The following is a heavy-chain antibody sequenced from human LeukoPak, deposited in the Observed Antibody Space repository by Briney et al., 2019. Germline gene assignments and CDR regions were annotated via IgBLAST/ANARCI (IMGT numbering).Heavy chain of an antibody. D-gene: IGHD3-22*01. J-gene: IGHJ4*02. CDR3: AKDHDSSGSLLDS. CDR1: GVTFTSQA. Sequence: GGSLRLSCTVSGVTFTSQAMSWVRQAPGKGLEWVSAITGSGDTTYYADSVKGRFTISRDNSKNTLYLQMNSLRAEDTAVYYCAKDHDSSGSLLDSWGQGTLVTVSS. CDR2: ITGSGDTT. V-gene: IGHV3-23*01.